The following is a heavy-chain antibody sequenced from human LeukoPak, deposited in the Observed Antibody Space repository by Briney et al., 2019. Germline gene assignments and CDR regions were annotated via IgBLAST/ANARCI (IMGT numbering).Heavy chain of an antibody. CDR3: IRDFLTVTTNDY. CDR2: IKTDGSDR. Sequence: GGSLRLSCVVSGFRFSDYWMHWVRKAPGKGLVWVSGIKTDGSDRRYADFVTGRFTISGDNAKNTLFLQMNSLRAEDTAVYYCIRDFLTVTTNDYWGQGTLVTVAS. CDR1: GFRFSDYW. J-gene: IGHJ4*02. V-gene: IGHV3-74*01. D-gene: IGHD4-11*01.